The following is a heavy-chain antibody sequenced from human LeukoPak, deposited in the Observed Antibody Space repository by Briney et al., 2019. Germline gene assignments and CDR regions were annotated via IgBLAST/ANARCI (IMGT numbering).Heavy chain of an antibody. CDR1: GGSITSSGYY. CDR2: IHYSGIT. Sequence: SETLSLTCTVSGGSITSSGYYWGWIRQPPGKGLEWIASIHYSGITYYNPSLKSRVTISVDTSKNRFSLKLSSVTAADTAVYYCARYGGQSEFDYWGQGTLVTVSS. CDR3: ARYGGQSEFDY. V-gene: IGHV4-39*01. D-gene: IGHD4-23*01. J-gene: IGHJ4*02.